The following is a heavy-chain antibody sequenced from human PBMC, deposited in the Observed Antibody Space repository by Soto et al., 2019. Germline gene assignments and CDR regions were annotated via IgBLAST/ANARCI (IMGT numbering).Heavy chain of an antibody. V-gene: IGHV3-7*01. CDR2: IKQDGNEK. CDR3: AIGHWLGK. Sequence: EVQLVDSGGPLVQLGRSLRFSCAAPGFPLRDYLMTWVRQLPGKGREWGATIKQDGNEKYYVDSGKGRFTISRDNAKNSLYLQLNALRAEDTAVYYCAIGHWLGKWGQGTLVTVSS. D-gene: IGHD6-19*01. CDR1: GFPLRDYL. J-gene: IGHJ4*02.